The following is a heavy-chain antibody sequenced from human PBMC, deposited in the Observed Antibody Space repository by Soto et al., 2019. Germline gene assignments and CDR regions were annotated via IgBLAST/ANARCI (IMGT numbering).Heavy chain of an antibody. Sequence: PGGSLRLSCEASGFDFTTYSMDWVRQAPGKGLEWVAYIEYRSIAMYYADSVKGRFSISRDNARNSVYLQMNSLGIEDTAVYYCARDLLAARTSLDYWGQGTLVTVSS. CDR1: GFDFTTYS. D-gene: IGHD6-6*01. J-gene: IGHJ4*02. CDR2: IEYRSIAM. CDR3: ARDLLAARTSLDY. V-gene: IGHV3-48*01.